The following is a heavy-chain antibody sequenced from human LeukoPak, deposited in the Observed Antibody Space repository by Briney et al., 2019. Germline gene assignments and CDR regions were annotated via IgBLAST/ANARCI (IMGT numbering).Heavy chain of an antibody. Sequence: SGTLSLTCTVSGGSIRSSSYYWGWIRQPPGKGLEWIGSIYYSGSTYYNPSLKSRVTISVDTSKNQFSLKVSSVTAADTAVYYCASNNYVGGYVSPVGYWGQGTLVTVSS. CDR1: GGSIRSSSYY. CDR2: IYYSGST. D-gene: IGHD5-12*01. CDR3: ASNNYVGGYVSPVGY. J-gene: IGHJ4*02. V-gene: IGHV4-39*01.